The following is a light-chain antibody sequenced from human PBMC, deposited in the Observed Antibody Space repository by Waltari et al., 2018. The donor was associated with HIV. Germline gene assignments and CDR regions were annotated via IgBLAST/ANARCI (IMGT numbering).Light chain of an antibody. CDR3: QQRDNWPRT. V-gene: IGKV3-11*01. CDR1: QSGRRY. J-gene: IGKJ2*02. Sequence: EIVLTQSPATLSLSPGERATLSCRASQSGRRYLAWYQKKTGQAPRLLIYDASNRATGIPARFSCSGFGTDFTRTITSLEPGDFAVYYCQQRDNWPRTFGQGTKLEIK. CDR2: DAS.